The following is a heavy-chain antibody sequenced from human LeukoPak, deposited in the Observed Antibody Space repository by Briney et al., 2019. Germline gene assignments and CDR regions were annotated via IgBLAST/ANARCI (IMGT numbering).Heavy chain of an antibody. CDR2: ISSSGDTI. D-gene: IGHD5-12*01. CDR1: GFTFSSYE. V-gene: IGHV3-48*03. J-gene: IGHJ4*02. CDR3: ARDVGKSGYGDY. Sequence: GGSLRLSCAASGFTFSSYEMNWVRQAPGRGPQWVSYISSSGDTIYYADSVKGRFTTSRDNAKNSLYLQMNSLRAEDTAIYYCARDVGKSGYGDYWGQGTLVTVSS.